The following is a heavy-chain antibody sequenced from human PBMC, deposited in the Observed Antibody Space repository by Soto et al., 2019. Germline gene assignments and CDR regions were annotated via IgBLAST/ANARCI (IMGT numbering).Heavy chain of an antibody. V-gene: IGHV4-59*01. CDR2: AHYSGST. Sequence: PSETLSLTCTVSGGSITNYYWSWIRQTPGKGLEWVGSAHYSGSTQYNPSLKSRVTTSVDTSKSQISLNLTSVTAADTAVYYCARRGLGARFDYWGQGTLVTVSS. D-gene: IGHD1-26*01. CDR3: ARRGLGARFDY. CDR1: GGSITNYY. J-gene: IGHJ4*02.